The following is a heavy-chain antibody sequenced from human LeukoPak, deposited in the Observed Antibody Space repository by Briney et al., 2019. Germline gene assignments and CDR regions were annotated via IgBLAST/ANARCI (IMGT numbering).Heavy chain of an antibody. CDR3: ARASGGWYGLFDY. Sequence: SETLSLTCTVSGGFINNYWSWMRQPPGKGLEWIGYMYYSGSTSYNPSLKRRVTISVDTSKSQFSLKLRSVTAADTAVYYCARASGGWYGLFDYWGQGTLVTVSS. J-gene: IGHJ4*02. CDR1: GGFINNY. V-gene: IGHV4-59*08. CDR2: MYYSGST. D-gene: IGHD6-19*01.